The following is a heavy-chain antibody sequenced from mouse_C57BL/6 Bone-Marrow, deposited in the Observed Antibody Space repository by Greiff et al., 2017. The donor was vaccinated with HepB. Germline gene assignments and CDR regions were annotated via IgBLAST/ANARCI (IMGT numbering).Heavy chain of an antibody. D-gene: IGHD1-1*01. CDR2: ISSGSSTI. Sequence: EVQLVESGGGLVKPGGSLKPSCAASGFTFSDYGMHWVRQAPEKGLEWVAYISSGSSTIYYADTVKGRFTISRDHAKNTVFLQMTSLRSEDTAMYYCARYYGSAFDYWGQGTTLTVSS. J-gene: IGHJ2*01. CDR1: GFTFSDYG. CDR3: ARYYGSAFDY. V-gene: IGHV5-17*01.